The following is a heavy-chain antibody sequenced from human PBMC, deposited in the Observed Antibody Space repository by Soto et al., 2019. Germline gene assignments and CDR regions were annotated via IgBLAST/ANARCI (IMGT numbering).Heavy chain of an antibody. D-gene: IGHD2-15*01. Sequence: GGSLRLSCAASGFTFSSYGMHWVRQAPGKGLEWVAVISYDGSNKYYADSVKGRFTISRDNSKNTLYLQMNSLRAEDTAVYYCAKPTTVVVVAATHIDVFDIWGQGTMVTVSS. CDR3: AKPTTVVVVAATHIDVFDI. V-gene: IGHV3-30*18. J-gene: IGHJ3*02. CDR2: ISYDGSNK. CDR1: GFTFSSYG.